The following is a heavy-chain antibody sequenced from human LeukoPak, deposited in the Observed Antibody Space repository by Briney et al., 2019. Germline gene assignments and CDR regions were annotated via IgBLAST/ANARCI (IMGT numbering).Heavy chain of an antibody. V-gene: IGHV4-59*08. D-gene: IGHD3-16*01. Sequence: PSETLSLTCTVSGGSISSYYWSWIRQPPGKGLEWIGYIYYSGSTNYNPSLKSRVTISVDTSKNQVSLKLSSVTAADTAVYYCARHIMITFGGVRNHYYFDYWGQGTLVTVSS. CDR3: ARHIMITFGGVRNHYYFDY. J-gene: IGHJ4*02. CDR1: GGSISSYY. CDR2: IYYSGST.